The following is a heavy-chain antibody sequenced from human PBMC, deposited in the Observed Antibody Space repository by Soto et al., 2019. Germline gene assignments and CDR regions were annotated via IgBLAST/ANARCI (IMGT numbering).Heavy chain of an antibody. D-gene: IGHD1-20*01. CDR2: INPNSGGT. Sequence: ASVKVSCKASGYTFTGYYMHWVRQAPGQGLEWMGWINPNSGGTNYAQKFQGRVTMTRDTSISTAYMELSRLRSDDTAVYYCARDEKSINGNYPWNWFDPWGQGTLVTVSS. J-gene: IGHJ5*02. CDR1: GYTFTGYY. V-gene: IGHV1-2*02. CDR3: ARDEKSINGNYPWNWFDP.